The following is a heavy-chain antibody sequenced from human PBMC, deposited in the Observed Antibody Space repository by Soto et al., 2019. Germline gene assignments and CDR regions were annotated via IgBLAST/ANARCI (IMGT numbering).Heavy chain of an antibody. V-gene: IGHV3-30-3*01. CDR3: ARKRRITGTTERTSLDYFDY. D-gene: IGHD1-20*01. J-gene: IGHJ4*02. Sequence: QVQLVESGGGVVQPGRSLRLSCAASGFTFSSLAMHWVRQAPGKGLEWVAVISNDGGTKYYADSVKGRFTISRDNSKNTLSLQMDSLRPGDTAIYYCARKRRITGTTERTSLDYFDYWGQGSLVTVSS. CDR2: ISNDGGTK. CDR1: GFTFSSLA.